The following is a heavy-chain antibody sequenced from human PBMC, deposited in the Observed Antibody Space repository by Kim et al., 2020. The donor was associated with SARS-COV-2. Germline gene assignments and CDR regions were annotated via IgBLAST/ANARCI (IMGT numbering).Heavy chain of an antibody. J-gene: IGHJ4*02. Sequence: GGSLRLSCAASGFTFSNYAMSWVREAPGKGLEWVSVISGSGGSTYYADSVKGRFAISRDNSKDTLYLHMSSLRVEDTAVYFCAKDRAVTTVTTSGDYWGQGTLVTVSS. V-gene: IGHV3-23*01. CDR1: GFTFSNYA. CDR3: AKDRAVTTVTTSGDY. CDR2: ISGSGGST. D-gene: IGHD4-17*01.